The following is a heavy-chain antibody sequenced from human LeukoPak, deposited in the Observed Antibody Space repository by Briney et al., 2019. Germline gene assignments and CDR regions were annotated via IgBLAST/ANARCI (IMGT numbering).Heavy chain of an antibody. Sequence: PGGSLRLSCAASGFTFSSYEMNWVRQAPGKGLEWVGRIKSKTDGGTTDYAAPVKGRFTISRDDSKNTLYLQMNSLKTEDTAVYYCTTALTPDGYCSGGSCYDWFDPWGQGTLVTVSS. CDR3: TTALTPDGYCSGGSCYDWFDP. D-gene: IGHD2-15*01. CDR1: GFTFSSYE. J-gene: IGHJ5*02. CDR2: IKSKTDGGTT. V-gene: IGHV3-15*01.